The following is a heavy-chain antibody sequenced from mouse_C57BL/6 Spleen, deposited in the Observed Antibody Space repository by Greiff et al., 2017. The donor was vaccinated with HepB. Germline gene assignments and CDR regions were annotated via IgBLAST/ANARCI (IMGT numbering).Heavy chain of an antibody. D-gene: IGHD2-5*01. J-gene: IGHJ3*01. CDR1: GFSLTSYG. Sequence: QVQLQQSGPGLVQPSQSLSITCTVSGFSLTSYGVHWVRQSPGKGLEWLGVIWSGGSTDYNAAFISRLSISKDKSKSQVFFKMNSLQAADTAIYYCASSNPFAYWGQGTLVTVSA. V-gene: IGHV2-2*01. CDR2: IWSGGST. CDR3: ASSNPFAY.